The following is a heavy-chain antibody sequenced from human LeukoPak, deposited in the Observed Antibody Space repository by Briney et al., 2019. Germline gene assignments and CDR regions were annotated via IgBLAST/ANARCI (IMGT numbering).Heavy chain of an antibody. J-gene: IGHJ4*02. D-gene: IGHD4-17*01. V-gene: IGHV4-4*02. CDR3: ARGDHDYGDYTFDY. Sequence: GTLSLTCAVSGGSISSSNWWSWVRQPPGKGLEWXGEIYHSGSTNYNPSLKSRVTISVDKSKNQFSLKLSSVTAADTAVYYCARGDHDYGDYTFDYWGQGTLVTVSS. CDR1: GGSISSSNW. CDR2: IYHSGST.